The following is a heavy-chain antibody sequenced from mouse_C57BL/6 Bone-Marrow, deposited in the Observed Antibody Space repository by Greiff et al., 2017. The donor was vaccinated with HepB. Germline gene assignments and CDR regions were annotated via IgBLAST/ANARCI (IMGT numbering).Heavy chain of an antibody. CDR1: GYSITSGYY. D-gene: IGHD1-1*02. J-gene: IGHJ4*01. Sequence: VQLKESGPGLVKPSQSLSLTCSVTGYSITSGYYWNWIRQFPGNKLEWMGYISYDGSNNYNPSLKNRISITRDTSKNQFFLKLNSVTTEDTATYYCASYGGNAMDYWGQGTSVTVSS. V-gene: IGHV3-6*01. CDR3: ASYGGNAMDY. CDR2: ISYDGSN.